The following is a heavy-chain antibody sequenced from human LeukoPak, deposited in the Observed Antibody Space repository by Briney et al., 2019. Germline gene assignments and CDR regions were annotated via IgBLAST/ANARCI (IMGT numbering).Heavy chain of an antibody. CDR2: ISAYNGNT. Sequence: AALKVSCMASGDTFTSYGISWVRQAPGQGLEWMGRISAYNGNTNYAQKFQGRVTMTTDTSTSTAYMELRSLRSDDTAVYYCARADGDYVGVGADRDFENWGQGTLVTVSS. CDR3: ARADGDYVGVGADRDFEN. J-gene: IGHJ4*02. D-gene: IGHD4-17*01. CDR1: GDTFTSYG. V-gene: IGHV1-18*01.